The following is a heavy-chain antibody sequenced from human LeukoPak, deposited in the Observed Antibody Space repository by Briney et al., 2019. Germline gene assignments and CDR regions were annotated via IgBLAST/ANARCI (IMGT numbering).Heavy chain of an antibody. CDR1: GFTFKNYA. D-gene: IGHD6-19*01. Sequence: GGSLRLSCAASGFTFKNYAMSWVRQAPGKGLEWVSAISGSGGSTYYADSVKGRFTISRDNSKNTLYLQMNSLRAEDTAVYYCAKGARLAVAGDYWGQGTLVTVSS. J-gene: IGHJ4*02. V-gene: IGHV3-23*01. CDR3: AKGARLAVAGDY. CDR2: ISGSGGST.